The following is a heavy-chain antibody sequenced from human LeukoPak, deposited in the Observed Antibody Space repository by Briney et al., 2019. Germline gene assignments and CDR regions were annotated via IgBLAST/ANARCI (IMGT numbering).Heavy chain of an antibody. Sequence: SETLSLTCTVSGGSISSYYWSWIRQPPGKGLEWIRYIYYSGSTNYNPSLKSRVTISVDTSKNQFSLKLSSVTAADTAVYYCARDRGDGYKKMVRAFDIWGQGTMVTVSS. V-gene: IGHV4-59*01. CDR1: GGSISSYY. CDR2: IYYSGST. D-gene: IGHD5-24*01. J-gene: IGHJ3*02. CDR3: ARDRGDGYKKMVRAFDI.